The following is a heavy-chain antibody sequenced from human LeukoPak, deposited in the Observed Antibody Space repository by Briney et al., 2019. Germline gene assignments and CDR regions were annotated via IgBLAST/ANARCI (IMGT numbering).Heavy chain of an antibody. V-gene: IGHV4-34*01. CDR2: INHSGST. Sequence: PSETLSLTCAVYGGSFSGYYWSWIRQPPGKGLEWIGEINHSGSTNYNPSLKSRVTISVDTSKNQFSLKLSSVTAADTAVYYCARGASWYYCDSSGYYGHWFDPWGQGTLVTVSS. J-gene: IGHJ5*02. D-gene: IGHD3-22*01. CDR1: GGSFSGYY. CDR3: ARGASWYYCDSSGYYGHWFDP.